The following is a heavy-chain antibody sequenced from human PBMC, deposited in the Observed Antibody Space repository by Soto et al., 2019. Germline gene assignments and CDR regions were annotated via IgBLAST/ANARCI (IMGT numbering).Heavy chain of an antibody. D-gene: IGHD1-20*01. Sequence: PSETLSLTCTVSGGSVSSGDYYWRWIRQPPGKGLEWIGYIYYSGRSFYNPSLKSRVILSVDTSKNQFSLKLSAMTAADTAVYCCARTSNNHLSSLFYYWGPGRLVTVSS. CDR3: ARTSNNHLSSLFYY. J-gene: IGHJ4*02. V-gene: IGHV4-30-4*01. CDR2: IYYSGRS. CDR1: GGSVSSGDYY.